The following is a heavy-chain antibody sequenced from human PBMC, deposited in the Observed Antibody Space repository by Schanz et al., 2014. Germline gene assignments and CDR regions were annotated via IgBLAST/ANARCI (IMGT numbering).Heavy chain of an antibody. Sequence: QVQLVESGGGVVQPGTSLRLSCAASGFTFRGHAMHWVRQAPGQGLEKVAVTSTDGTKTYYAASVRGRFTISRDNSKNTVHLQMNSLRAEDTAVYFCTRDRGAVTNHNDALDLWGQGTMVSVSS. V-gene: IGHV3-30*04. J-gene: IGHJ3*01. D-gene: IGHD2-21*02. CDR3: TRDRGAVTNHNDALDL. CDR2: TSTDGTKT. CDR1: GFTFRGHA.